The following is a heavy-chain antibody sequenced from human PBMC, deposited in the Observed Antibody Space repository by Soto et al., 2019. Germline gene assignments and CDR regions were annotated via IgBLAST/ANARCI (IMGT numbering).Heavy chain of an antibody. Sequence: PGESLKISCKGSGYSFTSNWIGWVRQMPGKGLEWMGIIYPGDSDTRYSPSFQGQVTISADKSISTAYLQWSSLKASDTAMYYCAYITGTTGDAFDIWGQGTMVTVSS. CDR1: GYSFTSNW. V-gene: IGHV5-51*01. J-gene: IGHJ3*02. CDR2: IYPGDSDT. CDR3: AYITGTTGDAFDI. D-gene: IGHD1-7*01.